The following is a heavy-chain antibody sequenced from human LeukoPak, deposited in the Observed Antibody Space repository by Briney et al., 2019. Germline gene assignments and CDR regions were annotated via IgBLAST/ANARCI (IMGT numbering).Heavy chain of an antibody. CDR1: GYTFTSYG. V-gene: IGHV1-18*01. Sequence: ASVKVSCKTSGYTFTSYGISWVRQAPGQGLEWMGWISAYNGNTNYAQNLQGRVTMTTDISTSTAYMELRSLRSDDTAVYYCATGPSMMFDYWGQGTLVTVSS. CDR2: ISAYNGNT. J-gene: IGHJ4*02. CDR3: ATGPSMMFDY. D-gene: IGHD3-10*02.